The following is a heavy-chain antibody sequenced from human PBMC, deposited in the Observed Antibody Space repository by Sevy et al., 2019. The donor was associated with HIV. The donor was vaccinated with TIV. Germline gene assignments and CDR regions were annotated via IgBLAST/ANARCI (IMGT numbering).Heavy chain of an antibody. CDR3: ARGFYYGSGDGMDV. V-gene: IGHV1-8*03. D-gene: IGHD3-10*01. Sequence: ASVKVSCKASGYTFTSYDINWVRQATGQGLEWMGWMNPNSGNTGYAQKFQGRVTITRNTSISTAYMELSSLRSEDRAGYYCARGFYYGSGDGMDVWGQGTTVTVSS. CDR2: MNPNSGNT. CDR1: GYTFTSYD. J-gene: IGHJ6*02.